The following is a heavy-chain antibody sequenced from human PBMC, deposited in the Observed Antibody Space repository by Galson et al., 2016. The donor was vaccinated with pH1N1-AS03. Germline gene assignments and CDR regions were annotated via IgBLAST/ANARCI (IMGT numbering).Heavy chain of an antibody. CDR3: ARGAGFLVDY. CDR2: IHKDGSEK. D-gene: IGHD1-1*01. V-gene: IGHV3-7*03. CDR1: GFSFSESW. J-gene: IGHJ4*02. Sequence: LRLSCATSGFSFSESWMNWVRQAPGKGLEWVAIIHKDGSEKHYLDSVKGRFTISRDNAKNSIYLQMDTLRPEDTAFYYCARGAGFLVDYWGQGTLVTVSS.